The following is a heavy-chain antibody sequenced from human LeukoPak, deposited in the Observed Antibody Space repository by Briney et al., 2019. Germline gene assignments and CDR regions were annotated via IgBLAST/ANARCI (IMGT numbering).Heavy chain of an antibody. Sequence: ASVKVSCKASGYTFTSYGISWVRQAPGQGLEWMGWISAYNGNTNYAQKLQGRVTTTTDTSTSTAYMELSSLRSEDTAVYYCARGRLGYSGYDSYYFDYWGQGTLVTVSS. D-gene: IGHD5-12*01. CDR3: ARGRLGYSGYDSYYFDY. CDR1: GYTFTSYG. J-gene: IGHJ4*02. CDR2: ISAYNGNT. V-gene: IGHV1-18*01.